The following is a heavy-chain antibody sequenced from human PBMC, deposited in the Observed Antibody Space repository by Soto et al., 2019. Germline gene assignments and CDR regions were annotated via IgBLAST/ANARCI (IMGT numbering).Heavy chain of an antibody. CDR1: GDSVSSNSAA. V-gene: IGHV6-1*01. D-gene: IGHD1-26*01. CDR3: ARGYLISPFYYYYYMDV. J-gene: IGHJ6*03. CDR2: TYYRSKWYN. Sequence: QSQTLSLTCAISGDSVSSNSAAWNWIRQSPSRGLEWLGRTYYRSKWYNDYAVSVKSRITINPDTSKNQFSLQLNSVTPEDTAVYYCARGYLISPFYYYYYMDVWGKGTTVTVSS.